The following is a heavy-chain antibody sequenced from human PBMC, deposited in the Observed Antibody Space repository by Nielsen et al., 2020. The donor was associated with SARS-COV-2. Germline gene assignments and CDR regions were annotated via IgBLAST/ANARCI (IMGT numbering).Heavy chain of an antibody. J-gene: IGHJ5*02. CDR1: GGSISSGGYY. D-gene: IGHD2-2*01. V-gene: IGHV4-31*03. Sequence: SETLSLTCTVSGGSISSGGYYWSWIRQHPGKGLEWIGYIYYSGSTYYNPSLKSRVTISVDTSKNQFSLKLSSVTAADTAVYYCARHFSSSPLNNWFDPWGQGTLVTVSS. CDR3: ARHFSSSPLNNWFDP. CDR2: IYYSGST.